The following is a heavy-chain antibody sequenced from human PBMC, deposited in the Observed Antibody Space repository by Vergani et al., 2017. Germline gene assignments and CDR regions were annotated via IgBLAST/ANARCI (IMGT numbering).Heavy chain of an antibody. CDR3: ARDLSSSWSRATSGGLDY. J-gene: IGHJ4*02. D-gene: IGHD6-13*01. CDR2: IWYDGSNK. CDR1: GFTFSSYG. Sequence: QVQLVESGGGVVQPGRSLRLSCAASGFTFSSYGMHWVRQAPGKGLEWVAVIWYDGSNKYYADSVKGRFTISRDNSKNTLYLQMNSLRAEDTAVYYCARDLSSSWSRATSGGLDYWGQGTLVIVSS. V-gene: IGHV3-33*01.